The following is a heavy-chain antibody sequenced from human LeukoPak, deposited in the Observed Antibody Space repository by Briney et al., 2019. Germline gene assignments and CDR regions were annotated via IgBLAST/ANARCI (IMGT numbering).Heavy chain of an antibody. J-gene: IGHJ4*02. Sequence: GGSLRLSCAASGFTFSMSWMSWIHQSPGKGLEWVANIKGDGSAKYYVDSVKGRFTISRDNAKSSLYLQMNSLRVEDAAVYYCATSHASSGNDWGQGTLVTVSS. CDR2: IKGDGSAK. CDR1: GFTFSMSW. CDR3: ATSHASSGND. V-gene: IGHV3-7*01. D-gene: IGHD3-22*01.